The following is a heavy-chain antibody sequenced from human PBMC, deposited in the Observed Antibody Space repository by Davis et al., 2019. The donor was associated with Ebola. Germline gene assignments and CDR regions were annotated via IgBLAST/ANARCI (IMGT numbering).Heavy chain of an antibody. V-gene: IGHV5-51*01. CDR2: IYLGDSHT. J-gene: IGHJ4*02. CDR1: FYPFTTYW. CDR3: ARGSDDYGDPFDS. Sequence: GESLKISCRASFYPFTTYWIGWVRQMPGTGLEWMGTIYLGDSHTRYSPSFEGQVTISADKSITTAYLQWRCLKPSDSGMYYCARGSDDYGDPFDSWGQGTLVTVSA. D-gene: IGHD4-17*01.